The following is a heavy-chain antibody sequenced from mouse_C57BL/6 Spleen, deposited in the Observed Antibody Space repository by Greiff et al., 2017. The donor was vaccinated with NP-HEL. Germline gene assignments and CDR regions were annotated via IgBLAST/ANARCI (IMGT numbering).Heavy chain of an antibody. CDR3: ARTYGSSYDYFDY. D-gene: IGHD1-1*01. CDR2: ISSGSSTI. V-gene: IGHV5-17*01. Sequence: DVQLVESGGGLVKPGGSLKLSCAASGFTFSDYGMHWVRQAPEKGLEWVAYISSGSSTIYYADTVKGRFTIARDNAKNTLFLQMTSLRSEDTAMYYCARTYGSSYDYFDYWGQGTTLTVSS. CDR1: GFTFSDYG. J-gene: IGHJ2*01.